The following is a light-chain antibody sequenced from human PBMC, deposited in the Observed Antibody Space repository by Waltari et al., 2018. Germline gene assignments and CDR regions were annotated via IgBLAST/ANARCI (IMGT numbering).Light chain of an antibody. Sequence: EIVLTQSPATLSLSPGEGATLSCRASQSVGRFLALYQQKPGQAPRLLIYDASNRATGIPARFSASGSGTDFTLTLSSLEPEDFAVYYCQQRSSWPYSFGQGTKLEIK. V-gene: IGKV3-11*01. CDR3: QQRSSWPYS. J-gene: IGKJ2*03. CDR1: QSVGRF. CDR2: DAS.